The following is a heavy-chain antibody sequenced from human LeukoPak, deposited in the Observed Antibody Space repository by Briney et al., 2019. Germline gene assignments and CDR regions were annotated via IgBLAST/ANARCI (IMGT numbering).Heavy chain of an antibody. D-gene: IGHD3-3*01. J-gene: IGHJ4*02. CDR3: ARGSYDFWSGYYTGSDY. V-gene: IGHV3-11*01. CDR1: GFTFSDYY. Sequence: SLXXSCAASGFTFSDYYMSWLRQAPGKGLEWVSYISSSGSTIYYADSVKGRFTISRDNAKNSLYLQMNSLRAEDTAVYYCARGSYDFWSGYYTGSDYWGQGTLVTVSS. CDR2: ISSSGSTI.